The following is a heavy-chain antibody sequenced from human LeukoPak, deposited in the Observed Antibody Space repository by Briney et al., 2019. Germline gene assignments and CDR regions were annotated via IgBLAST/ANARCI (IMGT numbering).Heavy chain of an antibody. J-gene: IGHJ6*02. CDR2: ISWNSGSI. Sequence: GGSLRLSCAASGFTFDDYAMHWVRQAPGKGLEWVSGISWNSGSIGYADSVKGRFTISRDNAKSSLYLQMNSLRAEDTAVYYCARDTSSWGFNYGMDVWGQGTMVTVSS. CDR3: ARDTSSWGFNYGMDV. D-gene: IGHD7-27*01. CDR1: GFTFDDYA. V-gene: IGHV3-9*01.